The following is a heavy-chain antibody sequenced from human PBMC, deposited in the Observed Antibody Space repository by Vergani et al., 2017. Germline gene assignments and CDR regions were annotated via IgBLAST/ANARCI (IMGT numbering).Heavy chain of an antibody. CDR3: AREVRGCSRTSCSPYYFDY. D-gene: IGHD2-2*01. CDR2: ISAYNGNT. CDR1: GYTFTSYG. V-gene: IGHV1-18*01. J-gene: IGHJ4*02. Sequence: QVQLVQSGAEVKKPGASVKVSCKASGYTFTSYGITWVRQAPGQGLEWMGWISAYNGNTDYEQNLQDRVTMNTDTSTNTAYMELRSLRSDDTAVYYCAREVRGCSRTSCSPYYFDYWGQGTLVTVSS.